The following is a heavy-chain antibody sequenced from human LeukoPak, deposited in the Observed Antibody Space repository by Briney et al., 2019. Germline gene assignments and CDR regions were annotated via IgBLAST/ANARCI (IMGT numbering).Heavy chain of an antibody. Sequence: ASVKVSCKASGYTFTSYAMNWVRQAPGQGLEWMGWINTNTGNPTYAQGFTGRFVFSLDTSVSTAYLQISSLKAEDTAVYYCARSLESGYDLAPLWYFDLWGRGTLVTVSS. J-gene: IGHJ2*01. V-gene: IGHV7-4-1*02. D-gene: IGHD5-12*01. CDR2: INTNTGNP. CDR1: GYTFTSYA. CDR3: ARSLESGYDLAPLWYFDL.